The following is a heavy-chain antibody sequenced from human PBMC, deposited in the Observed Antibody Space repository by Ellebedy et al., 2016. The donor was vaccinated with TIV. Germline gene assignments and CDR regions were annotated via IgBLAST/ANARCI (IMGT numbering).Heavy chain of an antibody. D-gene: IGHD1-26*01. V-gene: IGHV3-33*01. CDR2: IWYDGSNK. J-gene: IGHJ4*02. CDR1: GFTFGSYG. Sequence: GGSLRLSCAASGFTFGSYGMHWVRQAPGKGLEWVAVIWYDGSNKYYADSVKGRFTISRDNSRNALYLQMDSLRAEDTAVYFCVRDIRPNTGNFWGQGTLVTVSS. CDR3: VRDIRPNTGNF.